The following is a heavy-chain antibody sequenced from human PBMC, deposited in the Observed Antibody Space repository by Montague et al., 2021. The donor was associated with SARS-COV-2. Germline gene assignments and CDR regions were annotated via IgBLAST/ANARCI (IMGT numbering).Heavy chain of an antibody. Sequence: CAISGDSVSNHSLAWHWNRQAPSRRLEWLGRTYYRSKWYSDFAPXVRRRLTVNPDASKNEFSLELNYVTPEDTAVYYCVRYSGWFYFDFWGQGTLVTVSS. CDR3: VRYSGWFYFDF. J-gene: IGHJ4*02. V-gene: IGHV6-1*01. CDR2: TYYRSKWYS. CDR1: GDSVSNHSLA. D-gene: IGHD6-19*01.